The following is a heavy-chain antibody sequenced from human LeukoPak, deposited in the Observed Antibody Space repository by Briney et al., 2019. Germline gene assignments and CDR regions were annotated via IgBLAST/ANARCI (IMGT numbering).Heavy chain of an antibody. Sequence: SETLSLTCTVSGGSISSSSYYWGWIRQPPGKGQEWIGSIYYSGSTYYNPSLKSRVTISVDTTKNQFSLKLSSVTAADTAVYYCARITYYYDSSGYYYSLKAGHFDYWGQGTLVTVSS. V-gene: IGHV4-39*01. D-gene: IGHD3-22*01. CDR1: GGSISSSSYY. CDR2: IYYSGST. CDR3: ARITYYYDSSGYYYSLKAGHFDY. J-gene: IGHJ4*02.